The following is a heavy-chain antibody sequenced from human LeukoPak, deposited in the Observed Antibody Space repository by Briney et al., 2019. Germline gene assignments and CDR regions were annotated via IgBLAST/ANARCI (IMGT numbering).Heavy chain of an antibody. Sequence: KPSETLSLTCTVSGGSISSGGYYWSWIRQHPGKGLEWIGYIYYSGSTYYNPSLKSRVTISVDTSKNQFSLKLSSVTAADTAVYYCARGGWASRCLDYWGQGTLVTVSS. CDR1: GGSISSGGYY. J-gene: IGHJ4*02. D-gene: IGHD2-8*01. CDR3: ARGGWASRCLDY. V-gene: IGHV4-31*03. CDR2: IYYSGST.